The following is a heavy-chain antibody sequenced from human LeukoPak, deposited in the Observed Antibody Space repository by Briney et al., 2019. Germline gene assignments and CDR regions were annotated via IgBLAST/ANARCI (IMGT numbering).Heavy chain of an antibody. CDR1: GGSISTYF. J-gene: IGHJ4*02. D-gene: IGHD1-26*01. CDR2: IYTSETT. CDR3: MTGVGWQSDY. Sequence: PSETLSLTCTVSGGSISTYFWSWIRQPAGKGLEWIGRIYTSETTNYNPSFKSRVTISGNTSKNQFSLNVSAVTAADTAVYYCMTGVGWQSDYWGQGALVTVSS. V-gene: IGHV4-4*07.